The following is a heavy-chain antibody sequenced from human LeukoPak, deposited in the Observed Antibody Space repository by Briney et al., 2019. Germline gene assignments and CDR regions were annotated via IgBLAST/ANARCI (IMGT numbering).Heavy chain of an antibody. D-gene: IGHD3-9*01. CDR3: AKDSARYFDWLSPEYYFDY. Sequence: GGSLRLSCAASRFTFSSYGMSWVGQAPGKGLEWVSAISGSGGSTYYADSLKGRLTISRDNCKNTLYLQMNSLRAEDTAVYYCAKDSARYFDWLSPEYYFDYWGQGTLVTVSS. CDR2: ISGSGGST. CDR1: RFTFSSYG. V-gene: IGHV3-23*01. J-gene: IGHJ4*02.